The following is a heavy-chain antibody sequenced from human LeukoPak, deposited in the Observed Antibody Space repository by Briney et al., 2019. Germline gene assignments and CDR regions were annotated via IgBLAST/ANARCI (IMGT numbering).Heavy chain of an antibody. CDR2: LYHSGST. J-gene: IGHJ3*02. CDR3: ASRITMIVVANHAFDI. Sequence: SDTLSLTCTFSGYSISSGYYWGWIRPPPGNGLEWIGRLYHSGSTYYNPTLKSRVTISVDTSKNQFSLTLSSVTAADTAVYYCASRITMIVVANHAFDIWGQGTMVTVSS. V-gene: IGHV4-38-2*02. CDR1: GYSISSGYY. D-gene: IGHD3-22*01.